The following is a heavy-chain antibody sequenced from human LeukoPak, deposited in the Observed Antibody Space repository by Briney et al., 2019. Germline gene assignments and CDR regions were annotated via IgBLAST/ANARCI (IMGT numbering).Heavy chain of an antibody. V-gene: IGHV4-39*01. J-gene: IGHJ4*02. Sequence: SETLSLTCTVSGGSISSSSYYWGWIRQPPGKGLEWIGSIYYSGSTYYNPSLKSRVTISVDTSKNQFSLKLSSVTAADTAVYYCARPSSSTGPFDYWGRGTLVTVSS. D-gene: IGHD2-2*01. CDR1: GGSISSSSYY. CDR3: ARPSSSTGPFDY. CDR2: IYYSGST.